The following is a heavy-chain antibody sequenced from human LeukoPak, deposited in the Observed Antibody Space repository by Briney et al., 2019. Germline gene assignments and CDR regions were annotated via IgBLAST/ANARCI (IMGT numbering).Heavy chain of an antibody. CDR3: ARDSGENQNIDY. D-gene: IGHD1-14*01. J-gene: IGHJ4*02. Sequence: GGSLRLSCAASGFTFSSYSMNWVRQAPGKGLEWVSSISSSSSYIYYADSVKGRFTISRDNAKNSLYLQMNSLRAEDTAVYYCARDSGENQNIDYWGRGTLVTVSS. CDR1: GFTFSSYS. CDR2: ISSSSSYI. V-gene: IGHV3-21*01.